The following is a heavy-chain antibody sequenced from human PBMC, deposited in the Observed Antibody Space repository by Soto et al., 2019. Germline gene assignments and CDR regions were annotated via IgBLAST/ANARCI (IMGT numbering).Heavy chain of an antibody. Sequence: QVQLQESGPGLVKPSDTLSLTCAVSGYSISSSNWWGWIRQPPGKGLEWIGYIYYSGTTYYNPSLKSRVTMSVDTSKNQFSLKLTSATAVYTAVYYCARREIQGPIDYWGQGTLVTVSS. CDR1: GYSISSSNW. CDR3: ARREIQGPIDY. J-gene: IGHJ4*02. D-gene: IGHD1-26*01. CDR2: IYYSGTT. V-gene: IGHV4-28*01.